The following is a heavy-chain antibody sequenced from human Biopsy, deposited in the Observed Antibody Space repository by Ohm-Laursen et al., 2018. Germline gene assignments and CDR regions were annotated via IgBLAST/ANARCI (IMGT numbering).Heavy chain of an antibody. D-gene: IGHD6-6*01. CDR1: VFSVTSYD. Sequence: SLSLSCTSSVFSVTSYDMNWVCQAPGKGLEWISYISETSSHIYDADSVRGRFTVARDIAKNLPYLQLNSLRVEDTAVYYCARDSSRRAREGGMDVWGQGTTVTVSS. J-gene: IGHJ6*02. V-gene: IGHV3-21*01. CDR2: ISETSSHI. CDR3: ARDSSRRAREGGMDV.